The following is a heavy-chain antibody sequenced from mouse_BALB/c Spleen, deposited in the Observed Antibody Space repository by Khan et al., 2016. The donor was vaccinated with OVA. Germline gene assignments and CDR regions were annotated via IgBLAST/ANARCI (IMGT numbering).Heavy chain of an antibody. CDR1: GFTFSNYG. CDR3: TSHLTGSFAY. J-gene: IGHJ3*01. V-gene: IGHV5-6*01. CDR2: ISSDGTYT. Sequence: EVELVESGGDLVKPGGSLKLSCAASGFTFSNYGMSWVRQTPDKRLEWVATISSDGTYTYYPDSVKGRFTISRNNAKNTLYLQMSSLKSEDTAMYYCTSHLTGSFAYWGQGTLSLSLQ. D-gene: IGHD4-1*01.